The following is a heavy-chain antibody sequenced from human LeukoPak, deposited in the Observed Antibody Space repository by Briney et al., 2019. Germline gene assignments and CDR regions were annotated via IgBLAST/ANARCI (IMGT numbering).Heavy chain of an antibody. CDR1: GGSISSYY. J-gene: IGHJ6*02. CDR3: ARGSSSINYHGMDV. CDR2: IYYSGST. V-gene: IGHV4-59*01. D-gene: IGHD6-6*01. Sequence: SETLSLTCTVSGGSISSYYWSWIRQPPGKGLEWIGYIYYSGSTNYNPSLKSRVTISVDTSKNQFSLKLSSVTAADTAVYYCARGSSSINYHGMDVLGQGTTVTVSS.